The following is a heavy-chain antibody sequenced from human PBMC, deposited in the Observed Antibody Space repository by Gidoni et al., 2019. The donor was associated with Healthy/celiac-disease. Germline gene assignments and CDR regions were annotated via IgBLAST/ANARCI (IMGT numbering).Heavy chain of an antibody. D-gene: IGHD5-12*01. V-gene: IGHV3-53*02. CDR3: ARVGDGYNYYFDY. CDR1: GFTVSSNY. Sequence: EVQLVETGGGLIKPGGSLRLSWAASGFTVSSNYMSWVRQAPGKGLEWVSVIYSGGSTYYADSVKGRFTISRDNSKNTLYLQMNSLRAEDTAVYYCARVGDGYNYYFDYWGQGTLVTVSS. CDR2: IYSGGST. J-gene: IGHJ4*02.